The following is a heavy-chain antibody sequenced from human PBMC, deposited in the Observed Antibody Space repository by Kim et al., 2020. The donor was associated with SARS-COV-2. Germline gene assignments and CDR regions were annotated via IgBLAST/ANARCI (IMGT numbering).Heavy chain of an antibody. J-gene: IGHJ6*02. Sequence: GGSLRLSCAASGFTFSSYGMHWVRQAPGKGLEWVAVISYDGSNKYYADSVKGRFTISRDNSKNTLYLQMNSLRAEDTAVYYCAKGYCSGGSCYSTLPYGMDVWGQGTTVTVSS. CDR3: AKGYCSGGSCYSTLPYGMDV. CDR2: ISYDGSNK. D-gene: IGHD2-15*01. CDR1: GFTFSSYG. V-gene: IGHV3-30*18.